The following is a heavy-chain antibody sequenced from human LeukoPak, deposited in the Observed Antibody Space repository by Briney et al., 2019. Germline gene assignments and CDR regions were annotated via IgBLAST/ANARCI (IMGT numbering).Heavy chain of an antibody. J-gene: IGHJ4*02. CDR1: GGSCDDYY. V-gene: IGHV4-34*01. D-gene: IGHD5-24*01. Sequence: SETLSLTCAVYGGSCDDYYCSWLRQPPGKGLEWIGEIHPSGIFYYNTSLLSRVTISIDTSKSQFSLRLTSVTAADTAFYYCARGRDRSKAGDHWGQGSLVTVSS. CDR2: IHPSGIF. CDR3: ARGRDRSKAGDH.